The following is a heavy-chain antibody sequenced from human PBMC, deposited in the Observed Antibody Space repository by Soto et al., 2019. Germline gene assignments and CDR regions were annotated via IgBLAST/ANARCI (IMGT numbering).Heavy chain of an antibody. V-gene: IGHV3-30*18. J-gene: IGHJ4*02. Sequence: GGSLRLSCAASGFTFSSYGMHWVRQAPGKGLEWVAVISYDGSNKYYADSVKGRFTISRDNSKNTLYLQMNSLRAEDTAVYYCAKDLTGTALKPGYWGQGTLVTVSS. D-gene: IGHD1-20*01. CDR2: ISYDGSNK. CDR3: AKDLTGTALKPGY. CDR1: GFTFSSYG.